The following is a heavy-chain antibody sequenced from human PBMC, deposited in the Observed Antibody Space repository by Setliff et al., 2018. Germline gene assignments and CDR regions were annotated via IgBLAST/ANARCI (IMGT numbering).Heavy chain of an antibody. CDR2: IYYSGST. CDR3: ARGGSSSLEDWFDP. CDR1: GGSISSSSYY. D-gene: IGHD6-6*01. J-gene: IGHJ5*02. V-gene: IGHV4-39*07. Sequence: PSETMSLTCTVSGGSISSSSYYWGWIRQPPGKGLEWIGSIYYSGSTYYNPSLKSRVTISVDTSKNQFSLKLSSVTAADTAVYYCARGGSSSLEDWFDPWGQGTLVTVSS.